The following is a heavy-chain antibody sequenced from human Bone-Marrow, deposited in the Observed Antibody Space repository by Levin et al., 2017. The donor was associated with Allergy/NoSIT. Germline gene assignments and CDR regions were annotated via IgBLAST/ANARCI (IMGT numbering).Heavy chain of an antibody. CDR1: GFTFSSYG. J-gene: IGHJ6*02. CDR2: ISYDGSNK. CDR3: AKDLNQLLCPPSFYGMDV. D-gene: IGHD2-2*01. V-gene: IGHV3-30*18. Sequence: GGSLRLSCAASGFTFSSYGMHWVRQAPGKGLEWVAVISYDGSNKYYADSVKGRFTISRDNSKNTLYLQMNSLRAEDTAVYYCAKDLNQLLCPPSFYGMDVWGQGTTVTVSS.